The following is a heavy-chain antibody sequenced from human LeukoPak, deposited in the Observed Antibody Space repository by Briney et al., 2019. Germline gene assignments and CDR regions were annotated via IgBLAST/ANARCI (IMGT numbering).Heavy chain of an antibody. CDR3: ARGPENSGSYYFDY. J-gene: IGHJ4*02. CDR1: GYTFTSYD. Sequence: SVNVACKAAGYTFTSYDINWVRQATGQGLEWMGWMNPNSGNTGYAQKFQGRVTITRNTSTSTAYMELSSLRSEDTAVYYCARGPENSGSYYFDYWGQGTLVTVSS. V-gene: IGHV1-8*03. CDR2: MNPNSGNT. D-gene: IGHD1-26*01.